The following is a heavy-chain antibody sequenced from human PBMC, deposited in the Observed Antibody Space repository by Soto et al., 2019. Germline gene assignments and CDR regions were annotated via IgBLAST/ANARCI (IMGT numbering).Heavy chain of an antibody. CDR1: GFTFTSSA. J-gene: IGHJ4*02. Sequence: ASVKVSCKASGFTFTSSAMQWVRQARGQRLEWIGWIVVGSGNTNYAQKFQERVTITRDMSTSTAYMELSSLRSEDTAVYYCAAGYSGYDYPPDFDYWGQGTLVTVSS. CDR2: IVVGSGNT. V-gene: IGHV1-58*02. CDR3: AAGYSGYDYPPDFDY. D-gene: IGHD5-12*01.